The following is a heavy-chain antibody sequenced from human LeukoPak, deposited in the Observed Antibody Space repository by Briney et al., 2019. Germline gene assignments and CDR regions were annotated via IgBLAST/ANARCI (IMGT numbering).Heavy chain of an antibody. D-gene: IGHD2-2*01. CDR3: AKVHCISTNCNHIWTYFDY. CDR1: GYTFTSHG. V-gene: IGHV1-18*01. Sequence: ASVKVSCKAAGYTFTSHGFIWLRQAPGQGLEWMGWITVHNGYTKYAQELQGRVTMTTDTSTSTAYMELRSPRSDDTAVYYCAKVHCISTNCNHIWTYFDYWGQGTLVTVSS. CDR2: ITVHNGYT. J-gene: IGHJ4*02.